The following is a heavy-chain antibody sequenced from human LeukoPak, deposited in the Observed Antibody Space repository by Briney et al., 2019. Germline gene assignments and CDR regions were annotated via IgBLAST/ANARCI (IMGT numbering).Heavy chain of an antibody. CDR3: ARDHADNWNYYYYYYMDV. D-gene: IGHD1-20*01. Sequence: TSETLSLTCTVSGGSISSSSYYWGWIRQPPGKGLEWIGSIYYSGSTYYNPSLKSRVTISVDTSKNQFSLKLSSVTAADTAVYYCARDHADNWNYYYYYYMDVWGKGTTVTVSS. J-gene: IGHJ6*03. CDR1: GGSISSSSYY. V-gene: IGHV4-39*02. CDR2: IYYSGST.